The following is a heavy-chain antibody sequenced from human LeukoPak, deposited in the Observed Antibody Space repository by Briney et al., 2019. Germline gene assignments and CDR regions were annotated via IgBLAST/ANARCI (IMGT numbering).Heavy chain of an antibody. V-gene: IGHV1-18*04. CDR1: GYTFTSYG. D-gene: IGHD6-19*01. Sequence: ASVKVSCKASGYTFTSYGISWVRQAPGQGLEWMGWISAYNGNTNYAQKLQGRVTMTTDTSTSTAYMELRSLRSGDTAVYYCARSIAVAGNICWFDPWGQGTLVTVSS. J-gene: IGHJ5*02. CDR3: ARSIAVAGNICWFDP. CDR2: ISAYNGNT.